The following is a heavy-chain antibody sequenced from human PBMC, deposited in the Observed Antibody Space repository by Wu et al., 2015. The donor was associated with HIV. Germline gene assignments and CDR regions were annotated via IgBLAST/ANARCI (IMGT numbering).Heavy chain of an antibody. Sequence: QVQLVQSGAEVKKPGASVKVSCKASGYTFTGYFLHWVRQAPGQGLEWMGWINADTGATRYAQKFQGRVTLTRDTSITTTYMELSGLKSDDTAVYYCARYIGYCYFDFWGCGTLVTVSS. CDR3: ARYIGYCYFDF. CDR2: INADTGAT. J-gene: IGHJ2*01. CDR1: GYTFTGYF. V-gene: IGHV1-2*02.